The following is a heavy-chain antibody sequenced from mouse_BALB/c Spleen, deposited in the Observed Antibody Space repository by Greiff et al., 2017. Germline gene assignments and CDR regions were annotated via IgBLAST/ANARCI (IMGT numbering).Heavy chain of an antibody. D-gene: IGHD2-1*01. CDR3: NAGGNYAFAY. CDR1: GFNIKDYY. CDR2: IDPENGDT. Sequence: VQLQQSGAELVRSGASVKLSCKASGFNIKDYYMHWVKQRPEQGLEWIGWIDPENGDTEYAPKFQGKSTMTADTSSNTAYLQLSSLTSEDTAVYYCNAGGNYAFAYWGQGTLVTVSA. J-gene: IGHJ3*01. V-gene: IGHV14-4*02.